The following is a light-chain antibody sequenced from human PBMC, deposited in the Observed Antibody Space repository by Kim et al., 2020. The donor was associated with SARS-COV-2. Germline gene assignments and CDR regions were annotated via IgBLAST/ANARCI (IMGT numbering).Light chain of an antibody. Sequence: SVKLTCALSSGHSSYVIAWHQQQPEKGPRYLMRLNSDGSHSKGDGVPDRFSGSSSGAERYLTISSLQSEDEADYYCQTWGTGIRVFGGGTQLTVL. CDR3: QTWGTGIRV. J-gene: IGLJ3*02. CDR1: SGHSSYV. V-gene: IGLV4-69*01. CDR2: LNSDGSH.